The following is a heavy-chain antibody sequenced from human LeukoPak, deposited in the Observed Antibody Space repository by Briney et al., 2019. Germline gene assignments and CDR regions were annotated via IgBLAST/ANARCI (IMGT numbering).Heavy chain of an antibody. Sequence: SETLSLTCTVSGDSISSGGYYWSWLRQPPGKGLQWIGYIYHGGSTFYNPSLRSRITISIDMSKDQFSLKLSSVTAADTAVYYCARDADYGDNPHWYFDLWGRGTLVTVSS. CDR2: IYHGGST. V-gene: IGHV4-30-2*01. CDR3: ARDADYGDNPHWYFDL. J-gene: IGHJ2*01. D-gene: IGHD4-23*01. CDR1: GDSISSGGYY.